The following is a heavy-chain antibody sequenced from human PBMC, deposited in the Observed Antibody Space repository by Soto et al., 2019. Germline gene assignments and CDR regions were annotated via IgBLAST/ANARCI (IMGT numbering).Heavy chain of an antibody. D-gene: IGHD2-2*01. J-gene: IGHJ4*02. V-gene: IGHV3-23*01. CDR2: ISGSGGST. Sequence: GGSLRLSCAASGFTFSSYAMSWVRQAPGKGLEWVSAISGSGGSTYYADYVKGRFTISRDNSKNTLYLKMNSLRAEYTAVYYCAKFSAAMDQFYFFDYWGQGTLVTVSS. CDR3: AKFSAAMDQFYFFDY. CDR1: GFTFSSYA.